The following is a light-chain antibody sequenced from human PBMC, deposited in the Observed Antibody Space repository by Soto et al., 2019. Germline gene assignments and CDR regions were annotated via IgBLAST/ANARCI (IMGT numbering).Light chain of an antibody. Sequence: QSALTQPASVSGSPGQSITISCTGTSTDVGGHDYVSWYQQHPGRAPKLMIFEVNYRPSGVSDRFSGSKSGNTASLTISRLQAEDEADYYCNSYTSTGGLVFVGGTKLTVL. J-gene: IGLJ3*02. V-gene: IGLV2-14*03. CDR1: STDVGGHDY. CDR3: NSYTSTGGLV. CDR2: EVN.